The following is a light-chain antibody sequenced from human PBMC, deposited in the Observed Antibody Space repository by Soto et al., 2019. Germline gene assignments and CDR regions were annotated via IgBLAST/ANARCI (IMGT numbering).Light chain of an antibody. V-gene: IGKV1-5*01. CDR3: QQYDSFSLT. J-gene: IGKJ4*01. CDR1: QSISGW. Sequence: DIQMTQSPSTLSASVGDRVTITCRASQSISGWLAWYQQKPGRAPKLLIYDASNLESGVPSRFSGSGSGTEFTLTISRLQPDDFATYYCQQYDSFSLTFGGGTTVEIK. CDR2: DAS.